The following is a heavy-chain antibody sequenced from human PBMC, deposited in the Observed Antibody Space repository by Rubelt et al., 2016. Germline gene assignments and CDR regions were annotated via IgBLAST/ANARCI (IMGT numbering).Heavy chain of an antibody. CDR2: INPSGGST. J-gene: IGHJ6*02. CDR3: ARDRSSTSLDV. V-gene: IGHV1-46*01. Sequence: QGLEWMGIINPSGGSTSYAQKFQGRVTMTGDTSTSTVYMELSSLRSEDTAVYYCARDRSSTSLDVWGQGTTVTVPS. D-gene: IGHD2-2*01.